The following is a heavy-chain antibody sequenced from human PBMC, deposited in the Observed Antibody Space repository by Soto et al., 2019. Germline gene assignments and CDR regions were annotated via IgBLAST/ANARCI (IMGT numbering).Heavy chain of an antibody. D-gene: IGHD3-3*01. CDR2: VSGSGRST. CDR3: ARDLGDQYDFWSGYPAAVDF. Sequence: SLRLSCAASGFTFSSYAMDWVRQSSGKGLEWVSYVSGSGRSTYYADSVKGRFTISRDNSKNMVFLQMSSLRAEDTAVYYCARDLGDQYDFWSGYPAAVDFWGQGTQVTVSS. J-gene: IGHJ4*02. CDR1: GFTFSSYA. V-gene: IGHV3-23*01.